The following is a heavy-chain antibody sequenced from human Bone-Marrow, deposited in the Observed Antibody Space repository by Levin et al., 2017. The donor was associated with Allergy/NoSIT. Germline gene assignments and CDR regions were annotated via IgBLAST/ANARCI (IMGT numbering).Heavy chain of an antibody. V-gene: IGHV3-11*01. D-gene: IGHD5-18*01. Sequence: GGSLRLSCEVSGFIFRNYYMSWIRQAPGRELEWISYISTTGNTKYYGDSVKGRFTIFRDNAKNSLYLQMNNLRADDTAVYYCAREPGPFATEYTYGSQAIDYWGQGTLVTVSA. J-gene: IGHJ4*02. CDR1: GFIFRNYY. CDR2: ISTTGNTK. CDR3: AREPGPFATEYTYGSQAIDY.